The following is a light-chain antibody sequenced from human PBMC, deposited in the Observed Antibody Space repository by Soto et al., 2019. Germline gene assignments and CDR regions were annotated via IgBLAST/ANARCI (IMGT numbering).Light chain of an antibody. CDR2: AAS. V-gene: IGKV1-6*01. CDR1: RDITTA. Sequence: AIQLTQSPSSLSASVGDRVTITCRASRDITTALGWYQHLPGKAPKVLIFAASTLYSGVPSRFSVSGSGTEFTLTISSLQPEDSGTYYCLHDYFYPLTFGGGTKVEIK. J-gene: IGKJ4*01. CDR3: LHDYFYPLT.